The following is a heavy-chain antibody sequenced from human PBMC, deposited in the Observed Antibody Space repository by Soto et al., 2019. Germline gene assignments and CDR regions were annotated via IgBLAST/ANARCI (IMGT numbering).Heavy chain of an antibody. V-gene: IGHV1-69*18. Sequence: QVQLVQSGTEVKKPGASVKVSCKASGGTFSRSGFHWVRQAPGQGLEWLGMIVPSVDTTNYAQKFQGRVTISAEQFTSTVYMELRSLRSEDTAVYYCAGCPQPPDTADPYAVDVWGQGTRVIVSS. CDR1: GGTFSRSG. CDR3: AGCPQPPDTADPYAVDV. CDR2: IVPSVDTT. D-gene: IGHD5-18*01. J-gene: IGHJ6*02.